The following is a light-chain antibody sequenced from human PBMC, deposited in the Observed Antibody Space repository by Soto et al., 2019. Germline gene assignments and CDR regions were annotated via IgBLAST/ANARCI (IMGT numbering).Light chain of an antibody. CDR2: RDN. Sequence: QSVLTQPPSASGTPGQRVTISCSGTRSNIGSNPVQWYLQLPGTAPKLLIYRDNQRPSGVPDRFSSSKSGTSASLAISVLQSDDEADYHCATWDDGLYGPVFGGGTKLNVL. J-gene: IGLJ3*02. CDR3: ATWDDGLYGPV. V-gene: IGLV1-44*01. CDR1: RSNIGSNP.